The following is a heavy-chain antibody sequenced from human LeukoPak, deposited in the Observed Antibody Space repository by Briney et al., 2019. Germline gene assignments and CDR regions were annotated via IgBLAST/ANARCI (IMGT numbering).Heavy chain of an antibody. J-gene: IGHJ6*02. Sequence: PSQTLSLTCTVSGGSISSGGYYWSWIRQHPGKGLEWIGYIYYSGSTYYNPSLKSRVTISVDTSKNQFSLKPSSVTAADTAVYYCARAVFLTPTTVTRFRGMDVWGQGTTVTVSS. CDR1: GGSISSGGYY. CDR2: IYYSGST. D-gene: IGHD4-17*01. CDR3: ARAVFLTPTTVTRFRGMDV. V-gene: IGHV4-31*03.